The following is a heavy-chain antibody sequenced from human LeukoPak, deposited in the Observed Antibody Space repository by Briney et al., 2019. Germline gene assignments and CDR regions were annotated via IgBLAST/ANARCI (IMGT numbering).Heavy chain of an antibody. CDR3: ARGDPEYYYYYYYMDV. J-gene: IGHJ6*03. Sequence: SETLSLTCTVSGGSISSSSYYWGWIRQPPGKGLEWIGSIYYSGSTYYNPSLKSRVTISVDTSKNQFSLKLSSVTAADTAVYYCARGDPEYYYYYYYMDVWGKGTTVTVSS. CDR2: IYYSGST. CDR1: GGSISSSSYY. V-gene: IGHV4-39*07.